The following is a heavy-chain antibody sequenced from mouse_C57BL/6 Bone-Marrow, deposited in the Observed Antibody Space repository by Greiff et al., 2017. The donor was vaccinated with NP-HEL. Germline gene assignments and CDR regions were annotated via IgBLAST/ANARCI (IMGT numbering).Heavy chain of an antibody. J-gene: IGHJ4*01. Sequence: QVQLQQPGAELVMPGASVKLSCKASGYTFTSYWMHWVKQRPGQGLEWIGEIDPSDSYTNYNQKFKGKSTLTVDKSSSTAYMQLSRLTSEDSAVYYCAREAQATPYAMDYWGQGTSVTVSS. CDR2: IDPSDSYT. V-gene: IGHV1-69*01. D-gene: IGHD3-2*02. CDR1: GYTFTSYW. CDR3: AREAQATPYAMDY.